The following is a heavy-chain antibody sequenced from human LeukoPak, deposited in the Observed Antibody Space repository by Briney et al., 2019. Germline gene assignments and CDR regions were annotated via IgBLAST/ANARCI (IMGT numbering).Heavy chain of an antibody. Sequence: GGSLRLSCAASGFTFSNFNMNWVRQAPGKGLEWVANIKQDGSEKYYVDSVKGRFTISRDNARNSLYLQMNSLRAEDTAVYYCAREEGGYFDYWGQGTLVTISS. CDR1: GFTFSNFN. D-gene: IGHD3-16*01. J-gene: IGHJ4*02. CDR3: AREEGGYFDY. V-gene: IGHV3-7*01. CDR2: IKQDGSEK.